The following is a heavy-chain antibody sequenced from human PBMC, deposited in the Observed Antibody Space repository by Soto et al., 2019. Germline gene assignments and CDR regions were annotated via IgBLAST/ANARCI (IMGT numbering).Heavy chain of an antibody. CDR2: IYYSGST. CDR3: ARLRIYGDSSRYFDY. J-gene: IGHJ4*02. V-gene: IGHV4-61*01. CDR1: GDSVNSGSYY. Sequence: SETLSLTCTVSGDSVNSGSYYWSWLRQPPGKGLEWIAYIYYSGSTNSNPSLKSRVTMSVDTSKNQFSLKLSSVTAAGTGVYYCARLRIYGDSSRYFDYWGRGTLVTVSS. D-gene: IGHD4-17*01.